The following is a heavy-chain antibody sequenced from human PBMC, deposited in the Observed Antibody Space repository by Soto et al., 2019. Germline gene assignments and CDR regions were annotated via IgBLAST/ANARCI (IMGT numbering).Heavy chain of an antibody. CDR1: GFTFSSYW. CDR3: ARAEIYSSSWSFPPYYYYYYMDV. CDR2: IKQDGSEK. Sequence: EVQLVESGGGLVQPGGSLRLSCAASGFTFSSYWMSWVHQAPGKGLEWVANIKQDGSEKYYVDSVKGRFTISRDNAKNSLYLQMNSLRAEDTAVYYCARAEIYSSSWSFPPYYYYYYMDVWGKGTTVTVSS. V-gene: IGHV3-7*01. J-gene: IGHJ6*03. D-gene: IGHD6-13*01.